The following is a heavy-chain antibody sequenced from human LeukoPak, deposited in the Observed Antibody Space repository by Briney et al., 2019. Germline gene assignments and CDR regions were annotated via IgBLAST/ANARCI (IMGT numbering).Heavy chain of an antibody. CDR1: GYTFIGHY. J-gene: IGHJ5*02. Sequence: AASVKVSCKTSGYTFIGHYIHWVRQAPGQGLEWMGWINPKNGGANYAPRFRGRVTLTRDRSTSTVYMELTRLTYDDTAVYYCARASFWESPVNWFDPWGQGTLVTVSP. CDR3: ARASFWESPVNWFDP. V-gene: IGHV1-2*07. CDR2: INPKNGGA. D-gene: IGHD3-3*01.